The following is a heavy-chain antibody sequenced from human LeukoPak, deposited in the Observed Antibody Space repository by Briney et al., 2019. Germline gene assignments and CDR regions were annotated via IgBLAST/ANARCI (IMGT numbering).Heavy chain of an antibody. CDR3: ASYGLYYYDRYFQH. J-gene: IGHJ1*01. V-gene: IGHV3-33*01. CDR2: IWYDGSNK. D-gene: IGHD3-22*01. Sequence: PGGSLRLSCAASGFTFSSYGMHWVRQAPGKGLEWVAVIWYDGSNKYYADSVKGRFTISRDNSKNTLYLQMNSLRAEDTAVYYCASYGLYYYDRYFQHWGQGTLVTVSS. CDR1: GFTFSSYG.